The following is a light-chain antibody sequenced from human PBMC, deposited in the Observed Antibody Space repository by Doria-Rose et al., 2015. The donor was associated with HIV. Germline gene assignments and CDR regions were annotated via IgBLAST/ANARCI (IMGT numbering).Light chain of an antibody. Sequence: TQSPGTLSLSPGERATLSCRASQSFSSTYLASYQQKPGQAPSLLSYDVSSSATGIPDRFSASGSGTDFTLTINRLEPEDFALYYCHQYGTSWTFGQGTKVE. J-gene: IGKJ1*01. V-gene: IGKV3-20*01. CDR3: HQYGTSWT. CDR2: DVS. CDR1: QSFSSTY.